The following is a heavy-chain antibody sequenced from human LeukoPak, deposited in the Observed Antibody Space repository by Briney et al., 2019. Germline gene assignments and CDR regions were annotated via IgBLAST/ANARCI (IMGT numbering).Heavy chain of an antibody. Sequence: GGSLRLSCVASGFTLSRYAMHWVRQAPGKGLEWVAFIQFDGDNKYYADSVKGRFTISRDNSQNTLYLQMNSLTVEDTAVYYCAKRWYTTWSYFVFWGQGTLVSVSS. D-gene: IGHD2-15*01. V-gene: IGHV3-30*02. CDR3: AKRWYTTWSYFVF. CDR2: IQFDGDNK. J-gene: IGHJ4*02. CDR1: GFTLSRYA.